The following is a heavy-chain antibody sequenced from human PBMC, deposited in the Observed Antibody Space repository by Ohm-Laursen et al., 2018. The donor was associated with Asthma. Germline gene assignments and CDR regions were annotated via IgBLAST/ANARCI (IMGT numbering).Heavy chain of an antibody. CDR3: ARETSGSSSFDY. V-gene: IGHV4-30-2*01. J-gene: IGHJ4*02. CDR2: IYHSGST. Sequence: SQTLSLTCAVSGGSISSGGYSWSWIRQPPGKGLEWIGYIYHSGSTYYNPSLNSRVTISVDRSKNQFSLKLSSVTAADTAVYYCARETSGSSSFDYWGQGTLVTVSS. D-gene: IGHD6-6*01. CDR1: GGSISSGGYS.